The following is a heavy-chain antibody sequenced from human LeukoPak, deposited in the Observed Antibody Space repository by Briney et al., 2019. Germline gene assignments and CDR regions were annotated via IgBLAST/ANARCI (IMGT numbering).Heavy chain of an antibody. D-gene: IGHD5-18*01. V-gene: IGHV3-30*19. CDR2: ISYDGSNK. CDR1: GFTFSSYG. CDR3: ARADTAMDIPFDY. J-gene: IGHJ4*02. Sequence: GGSLRLSCAASGFTFSSYGMHWVRQAPGKGLEWVAVISYDGSNKYYADSVKGRFAISRDNSKNTLYLQMNSLRAEDTAVYYCARADTAMDIPFDYWGQGTLVTVSS.